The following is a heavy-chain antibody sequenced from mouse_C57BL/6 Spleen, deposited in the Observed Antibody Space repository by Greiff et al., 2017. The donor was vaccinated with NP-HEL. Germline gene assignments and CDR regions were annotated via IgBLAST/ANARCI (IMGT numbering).Heavy chain of an antibody. CDR1: GFTFSSYG. D-gene: IGHD2-13*01. CDR2: ISSGGSYT. V-gene: IGHV5-6*02. CDR3: ARRGLEDYFDY. Sequence: EVNVVESGGDLVKPGGSLKLSCAASGFTFSSYGMSWVRQTPDKRLEWVATISSGGSYTYYPDSVKGRFTISRDNAKNTLYLQMGSLKSEDTAMYYCARRGLEDYFDYWGQGTTLTVSS. J-gene: IGHJ2*01.